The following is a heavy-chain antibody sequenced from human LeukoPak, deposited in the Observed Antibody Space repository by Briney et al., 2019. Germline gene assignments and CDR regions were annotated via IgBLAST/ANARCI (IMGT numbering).Heavy chain of an antibody. V-gene: IGHV5-51*01. CDR2: IYPGGSET. J-gene: IGHJ4*02. CDR3: ARASRDGYNQNFDH. Sequence: HGESLKMSCKGSGYSFTSYWIGWVRQMPGKGLEWMGIIYPGGSETRYDPSFQGQVTISADRSTSTAYLQWSSLRASDTAMYYCARASRDGYNQNFDHWGQGTLVTVSS. D-gene: IGHD5-24*01. CDR1: GYSFTSYW.